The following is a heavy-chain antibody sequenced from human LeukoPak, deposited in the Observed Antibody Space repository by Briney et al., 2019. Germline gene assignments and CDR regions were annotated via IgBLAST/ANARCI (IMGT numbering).Heavy chain of an antibody. CDR1: GFTFSSYG. V-gene: IGHV3-48*03. D-gene: IGHD2-8*02. CDR2: ISSSGSTT. J-gene: IGHJ4*02. Sequence: GGSLRLSCAASGFTFSSYGMKWGRQAPGKGLEWVSYISSSGSTTYYADSVKGRVTISRDNAKSSLYLQVNSLRAEDTAVYYCARGTGCDYWGQGTLVTVSS. CDR3: ARGTGCDY.